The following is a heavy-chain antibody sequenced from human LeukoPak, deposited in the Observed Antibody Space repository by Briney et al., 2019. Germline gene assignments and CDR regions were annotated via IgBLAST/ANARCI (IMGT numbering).Heavy chain of an antibody. D-gene: IGHD3-16*01. CDR3: VRGWGSNVYASAFDV. V-gene: IGHV3-33*01. J-gene: IGHJ3*01. Sequence: HPGGSLRLSCAASGSTFSSYGMHWVRQAPGKGLEWVTVIWHDGSHKDYADSVKGRFTISRDNSKNTLYLQMNDLRAEDTAVYFCVRGWGSNVYASAFDVWGQGTMVTVSS. CDR1: GSTFSSYG. CDR2: IWHDGSHK.